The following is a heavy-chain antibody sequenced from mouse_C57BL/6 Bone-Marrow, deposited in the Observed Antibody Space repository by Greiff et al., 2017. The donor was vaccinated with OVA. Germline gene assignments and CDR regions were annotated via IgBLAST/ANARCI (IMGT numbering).Heavy chain of an antibody. CDR2: ISSGGSYT. Sequence: QLQQSGGDLVKPGGSLKLSCAASGFTFSSYGMSWVRQTPDKRLEWVATISSGGSYTYYPDSVKGRFTTSRDNAKNTLYLQMSSLKSEDTAMYYCARHLYDYDGAWFAYWGQGTLVTVSA. J-gene: IGHJ3*01. CDR3: ARHLYDYDGAWFAY. D-gene: IGHD2-4*01. V-gene: IGHV5-6*01. CDR1: GFTFSSYG.